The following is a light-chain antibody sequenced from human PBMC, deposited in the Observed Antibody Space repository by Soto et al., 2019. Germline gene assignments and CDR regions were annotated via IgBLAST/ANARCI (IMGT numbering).Light chain of an antibody. CDR2: DAS. J-gene: IGKJ4*01. CDR3: QQRSNWPT. CDR1: QSVSSY. Sequence: EIVLTQSPATLSLSPGERATLSCRASQSVSSYLAWYQQKPGQAPRLLIYDASNRATGIPARFSGSWSGTDFPPTISRLEPEDFAVYYCQQRSNWPTFGGGTKVEIK. V-gene: IGKV3-11*01.